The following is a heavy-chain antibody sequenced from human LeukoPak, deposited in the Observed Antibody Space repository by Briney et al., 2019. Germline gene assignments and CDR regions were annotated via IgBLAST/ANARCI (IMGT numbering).Heavy chain of an antibody. Sequence: PSETLSLTCTVSGGSISSGGYYWSWIRQHPGKGLEWIGYIYYSGSTHYNPPLKSRVTISVDTSKNQFSLKLSSVTAADTAVYYCARARGHIGYCSSTSLAGCYYYGMDVWGQGTTVTVSS. V-gene: IGHV4-31*03. J-gene: IGHJ6*02. CDR3: ARARGHIGYCSSTSLAGCYYYGMDV. CDR1: GGSISSGGYY. D-gene: IGHD2-2*01. CDR2: IYYSGST.